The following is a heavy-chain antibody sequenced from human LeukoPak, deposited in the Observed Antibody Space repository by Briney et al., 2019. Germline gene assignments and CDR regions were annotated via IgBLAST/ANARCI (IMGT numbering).Heavy chain of an antibody. J-gene: IGHJ4*02. V-gene: IGHV3-48*01. CDR2: ITSDSSTI. CDR1: GFTFSSYS. CDR3: ATAKNDY. Sequence: GGSLRLSCAASGFTFSSYSMNWVRQAPGKGLEWVSYITSDSSTIYYADSVKGRFTISRVNAENSLYLQMDSLRAEDTAVYYCATAKNDYWGPGTLVTVSS.